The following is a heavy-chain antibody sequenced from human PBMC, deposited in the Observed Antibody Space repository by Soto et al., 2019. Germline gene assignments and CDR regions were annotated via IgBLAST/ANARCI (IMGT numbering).Heavy chain of an antibody. CDR1: WFIFSDAY. Sequence: GGCLILSCVADWFIFSDAYMSWVRQAPGKGLEWLGRIRNKADGERTDYAALVQGRFTISRDDSRNTVYLHLDRLTTEDTGVYYCATAPGYWSQGA. J-gene: IGHJ4*02. CDR2: IRNKADGERT. CDR3: ATAPGY. V-gene: IGHV3-15*01.